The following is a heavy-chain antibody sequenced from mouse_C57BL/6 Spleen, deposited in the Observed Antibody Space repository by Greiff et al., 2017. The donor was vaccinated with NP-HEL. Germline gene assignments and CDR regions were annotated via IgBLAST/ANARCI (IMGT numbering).Heavy chain of an antibody. Sequence: QVQLQQPGAELVKPGASVKLSCKASGYTFTSYWMHWVKQRPGRGLEWIGRIDPNSGGTKYNEKFKSKATLTVDKPSSTAYMQLSSLTSGDSAVYYYARMNDMDYDYAMDYWGQGTSVTVSS. D-gene: IGHD2-4*01. CDR3: ARMNDMDYDYAMDY. CDR2: IDPNSGGT. V-gene: IGHV1-72*01. CDR1: GYTFTSYW. J-gene: IGHJ4*01.